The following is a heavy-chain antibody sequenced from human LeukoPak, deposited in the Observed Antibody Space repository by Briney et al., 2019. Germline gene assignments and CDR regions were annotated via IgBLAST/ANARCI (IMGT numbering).Heavy chain of an antibody. Sequence: SETLSLTCTVSGGSITSHYGIWIRQPPGKGLEWIGSFYQSGSTNYNPSLKSRVTISVDTSKNQFSLQLTSVTAADTAVYYCASHNSGWYNYYMDVWGAGTTVTVSS. CDR2: FYQSGST. D-gene: IGHD6-19*01. J-gene: IGHJ6*03. V-gene: IGHV4-59*08. CDR3: ASHNSGWYNYYMDV. CDR1: GGSITSHY.